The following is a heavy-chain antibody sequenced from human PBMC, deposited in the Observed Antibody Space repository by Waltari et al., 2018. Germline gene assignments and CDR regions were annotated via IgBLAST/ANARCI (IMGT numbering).Heavy chain of an antibody. D-gene: IGHD5-18*01. CDR1: GFPCSSAW. Sequence: EVLLVEFGGGLVETGGSITLSCAASGFPCSSAWMSGVRQAPGKGLEWVGRVRRSTYGGAADYAAPVKCRFIVSRDDSGSTLFLQMSSLKTEDTGVYYCVTEGYNYGYHALNIWGQGTVVTVSS. J-gene: IGHJ3*02. CDR3: VTEGYNYGYHALNI. CDR2: VRRSTYGGAA. V-gene: IGHV3-15*01.